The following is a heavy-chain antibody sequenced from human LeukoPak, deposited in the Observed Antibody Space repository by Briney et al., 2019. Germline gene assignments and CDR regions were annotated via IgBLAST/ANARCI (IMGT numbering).Heavy chain of an antibody. J-gene: IGHJ4*02. V-gene: IGHV1-46*01. Sequence: ASVKLCCKASGYTFTSYYMHRVRQAPGQGLEWMGRINPSSGSTIYAQKFQGRVTMTRDTSTSTVYMELSSLRSDDTAVYYCARDLRLVNRFDYWGQGTLVTVSS. CDR1: GYTFTSYY. D-gene: IGHD3-9*01. CDR2: INPSSGST. CDR3: ARDLRLVNRFDY.